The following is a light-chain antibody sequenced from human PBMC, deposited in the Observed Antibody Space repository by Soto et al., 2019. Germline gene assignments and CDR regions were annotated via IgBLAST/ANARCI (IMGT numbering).Light chain of an antibody. V-gene: IGKV1-39*01. CDR3: QQTYDTPPYT. J-gene: IGKJ2*01. CDR2: AAS. Sequence: DIQMTQSPSSLSASVGDRVTITCRASQSISIYVNWYQQKPGRAPNLLIYAASTLQSGVPSRFXGSGSGTDFTLTISSLQPEDFATYYCQQTYDTPPYTLGQGTKLEIK. CDR1: QSISIY.